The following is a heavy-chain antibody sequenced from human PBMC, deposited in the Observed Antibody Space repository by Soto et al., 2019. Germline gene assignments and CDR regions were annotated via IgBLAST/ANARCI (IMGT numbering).Heavy chain of an antibody. Sequence: SETLSLTCAVYGGSFSGYYWSWIRQPPGKGLELIWEINHSGSTNYNPSLKSRVTISVDTSKNQFSLKLSSVTAADTAVHYCARRGARGPVGGYYFDYWGQGTLVTVSS. V-gene: IGHV4-34*01. CDR3: ARRGARGPVGGYYFDY. CDR1: GGSFSGYY. CDR2: INHSGST. D-gene: IGHD2-15*01. J-gene: IGHJ4*02.